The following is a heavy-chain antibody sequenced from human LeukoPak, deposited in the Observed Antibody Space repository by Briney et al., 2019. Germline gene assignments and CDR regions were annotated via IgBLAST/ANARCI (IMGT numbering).Heavy chain of an antibody. J-gene: IGHJ5*02. CDR1: GGSFSGYY. CDR3: ARGDYGDPPDWFDP. CDR2: INHSGST. Sequence: PSETLSLTCAVYGGSFSGYYWSWIRQPPGKGLEWIGYINHSGSTYYNPSLKSRVTISVDRSKNQFSLKLSSVTAADTAVYYCARGDYGDPPDWFDPWGQGTLVTVSS. D-gene: IGHD4-17*01. V-gene: IGHV4-34*01.